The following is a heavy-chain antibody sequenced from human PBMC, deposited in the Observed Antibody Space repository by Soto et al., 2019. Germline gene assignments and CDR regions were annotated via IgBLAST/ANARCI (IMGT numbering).Heavy chain of an antibody. CDR1: GLTFSSYA. Sequence: PGGSLRLSCAASGLTFSSYAMSWVRQAPGKGLEWVSAISGSGGSTYYADSVKGRFTISRDNSKNTLYLQMNSLRAEDTAVYYCAKHGVVLRFLEWLPHFDYWGQGTLVTVSS. V-gene: IGHV3-23*01. CDR2: ISGSGGST. J-gene: IGHJ4*02. CDR3: AKHGVVLRFLEWLPHFDY. D-gene: IGHD3-3*01.